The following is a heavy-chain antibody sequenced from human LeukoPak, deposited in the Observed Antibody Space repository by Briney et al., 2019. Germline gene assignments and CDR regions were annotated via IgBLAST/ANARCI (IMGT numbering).Heavy chain of an antibody. J-gene: IGHJ5*02. V-gene: IGHV4-34*01. CDR2: INHSGGT. CDR3: ARGGGYNWFDP. Sequence: SETLSLTCAVYGGSFSGYYWSWIRQPPGKGLEWIGEINHSGGTNYNPSLKSRVTISVDTSKNQFSLKLSSVTAADTAVYYCARGGGYNWFDPWGQGTLVTVSS. CDR1: GGSFSGYY.